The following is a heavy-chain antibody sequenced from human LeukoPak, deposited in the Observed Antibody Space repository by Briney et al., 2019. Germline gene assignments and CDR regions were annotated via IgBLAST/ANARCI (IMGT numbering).Heavy chain of an antibody. CDR1: GFTFSSYG. V-gene: IGHV3-23*01. J-gene: IGHJ6*04. CDR2: ISGSGGST. Sequence: PGGSLRLSCAASGFTFSSYGMSWVRQAPGKGLEWVSAISGSGGSTYYADSVKGRFTISRDNSKNSLYLQMNSLRAEDTALYYCARYPHGLGYMDVWGKGTTVTVSS. D-gene: IGHD2-2*02. CDR3: ARYPHGLGYMDV.